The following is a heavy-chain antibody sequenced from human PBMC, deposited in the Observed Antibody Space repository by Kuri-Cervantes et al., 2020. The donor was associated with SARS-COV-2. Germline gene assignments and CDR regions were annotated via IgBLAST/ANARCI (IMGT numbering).Heavy chain of an antibody. J-gene: IGHJ6*03. CDR3: ARGINGYFFFYYLDV. Sequence: SETLSLTCALYYGTLTGYQWSWIRQPPGKGLEWIGGINHRRDTYYNPSLEGRVTISRDTSENKFSLRLSSVTAADTAVYYCARGINGYFFFYYLDVWGKGTTVTVSS. CDR1: YGTLTGYQ. V-gene: IGHV4-34*01. D-gene: IGHD3-22*01. CDR2: INHRRDT.